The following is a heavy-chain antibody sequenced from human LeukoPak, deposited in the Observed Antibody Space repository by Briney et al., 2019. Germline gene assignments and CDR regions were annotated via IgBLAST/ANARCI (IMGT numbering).Heavy chain of an antibody. V-gene: IGHV3-21*01. CDR2: ISSSSSYI. CDR3: ARDLSLFSDDY. J-gene: IGHJ4*02. D-gene: IGHD3-3*01. CDR1: GFTSSSYW. Sequence: GGSLRLSCAASGFTSSSYWMSWVRQAPGKGLEWVSSISSSSSYIYYADSVKGRFTISRDNAKNSLYLQMNSLRAEDTAVYYCARDLSLFSDDYWGQGTLVTVSS.